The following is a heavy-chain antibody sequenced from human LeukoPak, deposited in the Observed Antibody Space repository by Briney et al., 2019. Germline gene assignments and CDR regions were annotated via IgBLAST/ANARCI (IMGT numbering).Heavy chain of an antibody. V-gene: IGHV3-23*01. J-gene: IGHJ5*02. CDR3: AKDRRNYYGLGNWFDP. CDR1: GFTFSTYA. D-gene: IGHD3-10*01. CDR2: ISDSGGST. Sequence: GGSLRLSCAASGFTFSTYAMSWLRQAPGKGLEWVSAISDSGGSTYYADSVRGRFTISRDNSKNTLYLQMNSLRADDTAVYYCAKDRRNYYGLGNWFDPWGQGTLVTVSS.